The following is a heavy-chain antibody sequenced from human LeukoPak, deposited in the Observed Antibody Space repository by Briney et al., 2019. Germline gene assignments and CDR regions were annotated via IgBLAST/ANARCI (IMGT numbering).Heavy chain of an antibody. CDR3: ARQGGLGNYATGSWFDP. V-gene: IGHV3-33*01. CDR2: IWYEGTNK. D-gene: IGHD1-7*01. Sequence: GGSLRLSCAGSGFTFSNYGMHWVRQAPGKGLEWVAVIWYEGTNKYYADSVKGRFTISRDNSKNTLYLQMDRLRAEDTAMYYCARQGGLGNYATGSWFDPWGQGTLVTVSS. CDR1: GFTFSNYG. J-gene: IGHJ5*02.